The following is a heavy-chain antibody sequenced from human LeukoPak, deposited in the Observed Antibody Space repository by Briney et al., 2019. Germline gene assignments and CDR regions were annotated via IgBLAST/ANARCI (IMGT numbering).Heavy chain of an antibody. CDR1: GGSISTYY. V-gene: IGHV4-59*01. J-gene: IGHJ3*01. CDR2: ISYSGPT. D-gene: IGHD6-19*01. CDR3: ARAFSAWPHAF. Sequence: PSETLSLTCTVSGGSISTYYWSWVRQPPGKGLEWLGYISYSGPTTYSPSLESRVTISLDTSKNQFSLRLTSLTAADTAAYYCARAFSAWPHAFWGQGTMVTVSS.